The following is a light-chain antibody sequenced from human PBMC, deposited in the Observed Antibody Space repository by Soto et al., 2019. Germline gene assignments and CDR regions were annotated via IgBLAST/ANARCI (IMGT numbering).Light chain of an antibody. CDR2: EVT. V-gene: IGLV2-14*01. CDR1: SSDIGGYDY. CDR3: SSYISSSTLTYV. J-gene: IGLJ1*01. Sequence: QSALTQPASVSGSPGQSITISCTGSSSDIGGYDYVSWYQQHPDKAPKLIIYEVTNRPSGVSNRFSGSKSGKTASLTISGLQAEDEADYYCSSYISSSTLTYVFGTGTKVTVL.